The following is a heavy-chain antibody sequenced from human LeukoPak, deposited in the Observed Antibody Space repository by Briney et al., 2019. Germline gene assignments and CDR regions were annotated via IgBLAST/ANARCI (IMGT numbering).Heavy chain of an antibody. V-gene: IGHV3-23*01. CDR1: GFTFSSYW. J-gene: IGHJ4*02. Sequence: HPGGSLRLSCAASGFTFSSYWMSWVRQAPGKGLEWVSAISGSGDSTFDADSVKGRFTISRDNSKNTLYLQMNSLRAEDTAIYYCASSGYNYGTSYFAYWGQGTLVTVSS. D-gene: IGHD5-18*01. CDR2: ISGSGDST. CDR3: ASSGYNYGTSYFAY.